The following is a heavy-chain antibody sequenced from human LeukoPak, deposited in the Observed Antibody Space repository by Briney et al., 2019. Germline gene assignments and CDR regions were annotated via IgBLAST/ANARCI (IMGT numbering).Heavy chain of an antibody. CDR3: AREKYSSSPYFDY. D-gene: IGHD6-6*01. J-gene: IGHJ4*02. V-gene: IGHV4-4*07. CDR2: IYPSGTT. CDR1: GDSISSYS. Sequence: SETLSLTCTVSGDSISSYSWNWIRQPAGKGLEWIGRIYPSGTTNYNPSLKSRVTMSVDTSKNQLSLRLSSVTAADTAVYYCAREKYSSSPYFDYWGQGTLVTVSS.